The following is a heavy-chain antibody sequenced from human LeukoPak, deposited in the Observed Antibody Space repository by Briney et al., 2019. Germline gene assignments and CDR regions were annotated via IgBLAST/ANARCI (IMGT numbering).Heavy chain of an antibody. Sequence: GGSLRLSCAASGFTFSSYWMSWVRQAPGKGLEWVANINQDGSEKYYVDSVKGRFSISRENAKNSLYLQMNSLRAEDTAVYYCARAGSLWFGESKFDYWGQGTLVTVSS. D-gene: IGHD3-10*01. J-gene: IGHJ4*02. CDR3: ARAGSLWFGESKFDY. CDR1: GFTFSSYW. V-gene: IGHV3-7*01. CDR2: INQDGSEK.